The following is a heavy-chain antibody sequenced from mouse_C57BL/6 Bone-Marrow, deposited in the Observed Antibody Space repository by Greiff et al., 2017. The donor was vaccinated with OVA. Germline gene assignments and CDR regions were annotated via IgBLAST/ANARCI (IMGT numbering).Heavy chain of an antibody. D-gene: IGHD1-1*01. J-gene: IGHJ1*03. Sequence: QVQLQQSGAELVRPGTSVKLSCKASGYTFTSYWMHWVKQRPGQGLEWIGVIDPSDSYTNYNQKFKGKATLTVDTSSSTAYMQLSSLTSEDSAVYYCARRGNYYGSSLYWYFDVWGTGTTVTVSS. CDR3: ARRGNYYGSSLYWYFDV. V-gene: IGHV1-59*01. CDR2: IDPSDSYT. CDR1: GYTFTSYW.